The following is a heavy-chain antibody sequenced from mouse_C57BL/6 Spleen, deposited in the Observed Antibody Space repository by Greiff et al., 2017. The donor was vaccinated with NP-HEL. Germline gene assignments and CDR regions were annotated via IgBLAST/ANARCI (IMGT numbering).Heavy chain of an antibody. CDR3: ARRGFGYYGSSHWYCDV. D-gene: IGHD1-1*01. Sequence: VQLQQPGAELVKPGASVKMSCKASGYTFTSYWITWVKQRPGQGLEWIGDIYPGSGSTNYNEKFKSKATLTVDTSSSTAYMQLSSLTSEDSAVYYCARRGFGYYGSSHWYCDVWGTGTTVTVSS. CDR2: IYPGSGST. J-gene: IGHJ1*03. V-gene: IGHV1-55*01. CDR1: GYTFTSYW.